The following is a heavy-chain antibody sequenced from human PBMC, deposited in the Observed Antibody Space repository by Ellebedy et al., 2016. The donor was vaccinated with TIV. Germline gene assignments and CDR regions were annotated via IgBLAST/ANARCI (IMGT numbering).Heavy chain of an antibody. Sequence: GESLKISCSASGFPFTPYAMHWVRQAPGKGLEYVSAITGDGGSKYYADSVKGRFTISRDNSKHTLYLQMSSLRAEDTAMYYCVKAWGDWGQGTLVTVSS. CDR1: GFPFTPYA. CDR2: ITGDGGSK. CDR3: VKAWGD. J-gene: IGHJ4*02. V-gene: IGHV3-64D*06. D-gene: IGHD3-16*01.